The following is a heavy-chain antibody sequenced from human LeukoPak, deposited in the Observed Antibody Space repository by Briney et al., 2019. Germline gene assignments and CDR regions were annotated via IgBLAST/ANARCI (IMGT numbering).Heavy chain of an antibody. J-gene: IGHJ5*02. CDR1: GFTFSSYG. CDR2: ISGSGIRR. CDR3: ARDVADWFDP. Sequence: GGSLRLSCAASGFTFSSYGMSWVRQAPGKGLEWVSDISGSGIRRNYADSVKGRFTISRDNAKNSLFLQMNSLRAEDTAVYYCARDVADWFDPWGQGTLVTVSS. V-gene: IGHV3-23*01.